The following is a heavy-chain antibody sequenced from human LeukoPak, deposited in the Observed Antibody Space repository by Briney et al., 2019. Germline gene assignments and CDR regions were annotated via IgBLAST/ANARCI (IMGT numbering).Heavy chain of an antibody. J-gene: IGHJ3*02. CDR1: GGSISSYY. CDR2: IYYSGST. CDR3: ARVVVVPAAMVAFDI. Sequence: SETLSLTCTVSGGSISSYYWSWIRQPPGKGLEWIGYIYYSGSTNYNPSPKSRVTISVDTSKNQFSLKLSSVTAADTAVYYCARVVVVPAAMVAFDIWGQGTMVTVSS. D-gene: IGHD2-2*01. V-gene: IGHV4-59*01.